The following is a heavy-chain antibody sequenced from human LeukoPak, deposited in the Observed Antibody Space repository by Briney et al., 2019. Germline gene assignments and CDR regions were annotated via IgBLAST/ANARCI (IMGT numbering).Heavy chain of an antibody. J-gene: IGHJ4*02. CDR2: INHSGST. CDR3: ARCVGYFDY. V-gene: IGHV4-34*01. Sequence: SETLSLTCAVYGGSFSGYYWSWIRQPPGKGLEWIGEINHSGSTNYNPSLKSRVTMSVDTSKNQFSLKLSSVTAADTAVYYCARCVGYFDYWGQGTLVTVSS. CDR1: GGSFSGYY.